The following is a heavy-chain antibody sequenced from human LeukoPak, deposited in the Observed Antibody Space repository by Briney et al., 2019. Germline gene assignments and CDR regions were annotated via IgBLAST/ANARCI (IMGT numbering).Heavy chain of an antibody. V-gene: IGHV4-34*01. Sequence: SETLSLTCAVYGGSFSGYYWSWIRQPPGKGLEWIGEINHSGSTNYNPSLKSRVTISVDTSKNQFSLKLSSVTAADTAVYYCARGLTYWYFDFWGRGTLVTVSS. CDR1: GGSFSGYY. D-gene: IGHD4/OR15-4a*01. CDR2: INHSGST. CDR3: ARGLTYWYFDF. J-gene: IGHJ2*01.